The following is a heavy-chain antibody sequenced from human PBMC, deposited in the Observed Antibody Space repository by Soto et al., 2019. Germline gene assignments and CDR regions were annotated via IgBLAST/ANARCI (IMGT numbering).Heavy chain of an antibody. CDR3: ASSSGNNYGVGTNYYFDY. Sequence: SVKVSCKTSGRTFSTYSIVWVRQAPGEGLEWMGGIIPLFGTANYAQKFQDRVTITADKSTNTAFVELSSLKSEDTAMYYCASSSGNNYGVGTNYYFDYWGQGTLVTVSS. CDR1: GRTFSTYS. J-gene: IGHJ4*02. D-gene: IGHD5-18*01. CDR2: IIPLFGTA. V-gene: IGHV1-69*06.